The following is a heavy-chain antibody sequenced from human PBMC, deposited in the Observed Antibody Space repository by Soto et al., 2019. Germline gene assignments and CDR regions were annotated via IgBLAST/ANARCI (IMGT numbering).Heavy chain of an antibody. CDR2: LSDSGGST. D-gene: IGHD1-26*01. V-gene: IGHV3-23*01. CDR3: AREVGDLGTRFDP. Sequence: PGGSLRLSCAASGFTFSSYAMSWVRQAPGKGLEWVSALSDSGGSTYYADSVKGRFTISRDNSKNTLYLQMNSLRAEDTAVYYCAREVGDLGTRFDPWGQGTLVTVSS. CDR1: GFTFSSYA. J-gene: IGHJ5*02.